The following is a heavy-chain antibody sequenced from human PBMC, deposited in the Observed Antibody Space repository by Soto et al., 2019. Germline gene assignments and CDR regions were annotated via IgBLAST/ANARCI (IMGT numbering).Heavy chain of an antibody. D-gene: IGHD2-2*01. V-gene: IGHV4-59*01. Sequence: ETLSLTCTVSGDSMTYSYWSWIRQPPGKGLEWIGYIYYSGSTNYNPSLKSRVTISVDTSKNQFSLKLSSVTAADTAVYYCARGEYQLLSAYYYYMDVWGKGTTVTVSS. CDR3: ARGEYQLLSAYYYYMDV. CDR1: GDSMTYSY. J-gene: IGHJ6*03. CDR2: IYYSGST.